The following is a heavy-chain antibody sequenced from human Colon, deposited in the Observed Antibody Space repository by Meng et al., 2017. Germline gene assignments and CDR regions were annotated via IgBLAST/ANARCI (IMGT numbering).Heavy chain of an antibody. J-gene: IGHJ4*02. CDR1: GDAMVHGRW. V-gene: IGHV4-4*02. D-gene: IGHD7-27*01. CDR2: ISNSGKT. Sequence: GQVLFGTSGILSLACAVSGDAMVHGRWWIWYRQSPGKGLEWIGEISNSGKTVYSPSLKSRVTISLDKSSNHFSMTLSLVTAADTAIYFCARERMRELGLFDYWGQGALVTVSS. CDR3: ARERMRELGLFDY.